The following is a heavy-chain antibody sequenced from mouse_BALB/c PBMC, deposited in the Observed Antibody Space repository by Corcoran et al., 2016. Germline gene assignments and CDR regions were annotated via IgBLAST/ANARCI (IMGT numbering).Heavy chain of an antibody. V-gene: IGHV9-3-1*01. CDR3: ARRSGYPWYFDV. CDR1: GYTFTNYG. CDR2: INTYTGEP. J-gene: IGHJ1*01. Sequence: QIQLVQSGPELKKPGETVKISCKASGYTFTNYGMNWVKQAPGKGLKWMGWINTYTGEPTYADDFKGRFAFSLETSASTAYLQINNLKNEDTATYFCARRSGYPWYFDVWGAGTTVTVSS. D-gene: IGHD1-2*01.